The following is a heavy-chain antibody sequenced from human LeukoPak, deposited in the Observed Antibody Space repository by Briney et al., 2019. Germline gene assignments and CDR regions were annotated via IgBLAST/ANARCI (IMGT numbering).Heavy chain of an antibody. Sequence: PSETLSLTCTVSGGSISSGSYYWSWIRQPAGKGLEWIGRIYTSGSTNYNPSLKSRVTISVDTSKNQFSLKLSSVTAADTAVYYCARWRGTVTTRGSAFDYWGQGTLVTVSS. D-gene: IGHD4-17*01. CDR2: IYTSGST. CDR1: GGSISSGSYY. V-gene: IGHV4-61*02. J-gene: IGHJ4*02. CDR3: ARWRGTVTTRGSAFDY.